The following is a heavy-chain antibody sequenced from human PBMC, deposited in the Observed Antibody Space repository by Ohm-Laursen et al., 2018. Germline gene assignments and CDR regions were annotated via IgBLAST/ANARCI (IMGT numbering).Heavy chain of an antibody. D-gene: IGHD3-10*01. Sequence: SVKVSCKASGGTFSSYAISWVRQAPGQGLEWLGEITPMFGTANYAQKFQGRVTITADESTSTAYMDLSSLRSGDTAIYYCARDGLGTRGYFHHWGQGSLVTVSS. V-gene: IGHV1-69*13. CDR1: GGTFSSYA. CDR2: ITPMFGTA. J-gene: IGHJ1*01. CDR3: ARDGLGTRGYFHH.